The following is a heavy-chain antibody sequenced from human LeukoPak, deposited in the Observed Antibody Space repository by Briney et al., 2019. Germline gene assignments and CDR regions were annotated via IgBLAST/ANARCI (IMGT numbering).Heavy chain of an antibody. CDR1: GGSFSGYY. V-gene: IGHV4-34*01. D-gene: IGHD5-18*01. CDR3: AKVAQRGYSYGNWFDP. Sequence: SETLSLTCAVYGGSFSGYYWSWIRQPPGKGLEWIGEINHSGSTNYNPSLKSRVAISVDTSKNQFSLKLSSVTAADTAVYYCAKVAQRGYSYGNWFDPWGQGTLVTVSS. CDR2: INHSGST. J-gene: IGHJ5*02.